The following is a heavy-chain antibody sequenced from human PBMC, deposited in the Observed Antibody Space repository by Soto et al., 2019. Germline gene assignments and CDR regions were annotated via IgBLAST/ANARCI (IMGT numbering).Heavy chain of an antibody. CDR2: IWYDGSNK. V-gene: IGHV3-33*01. D-gene: IGHD2-15*01. CDR3: ARDRDCSGGSCYGNGFEP. Sequence: QVQLVESGGGVVQPGRSLRLSCAASGFTFSSYGMHWVRQAPGKGLEWVAVIWYDGSNKYYADSVKGRFTISSDNSKNTLYLQMNSLRAEDTAVYYCARDRDCSGGSCYGNGFEPWGQGTLVTVSS. J-gene: IGHJ5*02. CDR1: GFTFSSYG.